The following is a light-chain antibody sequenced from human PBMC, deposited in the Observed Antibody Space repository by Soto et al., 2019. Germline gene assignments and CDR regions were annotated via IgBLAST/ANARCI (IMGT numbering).Light chain of an antibody. CDR3: SSYTSSSTLVV. CDR1: SSHVGGYNY. V-gene: IGLV2-14*01. Sequence: QSPLTQPASVAGSPGQSSTISCTGTSSHVGGYNYVSWYQQHPGKAPKLMIYDVSSRPSGVSNRFSGSKSGNTASLTISGLQAEDEADYYCSSYTSSSTLVVFGGGTKLTVL. J-gene: IGLJ2*01. CDR2: DVS.